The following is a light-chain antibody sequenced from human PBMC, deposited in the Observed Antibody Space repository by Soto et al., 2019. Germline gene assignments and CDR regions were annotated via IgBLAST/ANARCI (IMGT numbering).Light chain of an antibody. CDR2: GAS. Sequence: EIVLTQSPGTLSLSPGERATLSCRASQSVSSSYLAWYQQKPGQAPRLLIYGASSRATGIPDRFSGSGSGTDFTLTISRPEPEDFAVYYCQQYGSSPQTFGQGTKV. CDR1: QSVSSSY. J-gene: IGKJ1*01. CDR3: QQYGSSPQT. V-gene: IGKV3-20*01.